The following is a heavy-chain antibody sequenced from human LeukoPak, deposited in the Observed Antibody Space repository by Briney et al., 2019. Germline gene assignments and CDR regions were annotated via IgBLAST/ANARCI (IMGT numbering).Heavy chain of an antibody. J-gene: IGHJ6*02. Sequence: AGGSLRLSCAASGFTFSSYEMNWVRQAPGKGLEWVAYITSSGRIIYYADSAKGRFTISRDNAKNSLYLQMNSLRAEDTAVYYCASTGGYGSGTYDYYYFGMDVWGQGTTVTVSS. D-gene: IGHD3-10*01. CDR3: ASTGGYGSGTYDYYYFGMDV. V-gene: IGHV3-48*03. CDR1: GFTFSSYE. CDR2: ITSSGRII.